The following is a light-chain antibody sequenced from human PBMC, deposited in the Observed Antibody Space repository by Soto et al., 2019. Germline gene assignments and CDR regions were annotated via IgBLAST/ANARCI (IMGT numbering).Light chain of an antibody. Sequence: DIQMTQSPSSLSASVGDRVTITCRASQSISTYLNWYHQKPGKAPDLLIYAASSLKSGVPSRFSGSGSGTDFTLTITGLQPADFATYYCQQNYSIPITFGQGTRLET. CDR3: QQNYSIPIT. CDR2: AAS. J-gene: IGKJ5*01. V-gene: IGKV1-39*01. CDR1: QSISTY.